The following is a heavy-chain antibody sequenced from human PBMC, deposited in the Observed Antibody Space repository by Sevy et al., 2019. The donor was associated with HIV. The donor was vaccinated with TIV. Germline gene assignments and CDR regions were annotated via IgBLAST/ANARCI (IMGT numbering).Heavy chain of an antibody. D-gene: IGHD6-6*01. CDR3: ARDRPSTPDYYYYYYGMDV. CDR1: GGSISRYY. CDR2: IYYSGST. Sequence: SETLSLTCTVSGGSISRYYWSWIRQPPGKGLEWIGYIYYSGSTYYNPSLKSRVTISVDTSKNQFSLKLSSVTAADTAVYYCARDRPSTPDYYYYYYGMDVWGQGTTVTVSS. V-gene: IGHV4-59*01. J-gene: IGHJ6*02.